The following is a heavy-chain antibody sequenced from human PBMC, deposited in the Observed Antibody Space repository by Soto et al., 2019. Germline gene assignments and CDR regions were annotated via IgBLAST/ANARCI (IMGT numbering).Heavy chain of an antibody. Sequence: GGSLRLSCAASGFTFSNAWMNWVRQAPGKGLEWVGRIKSKTDGGTTDYAAPVKGRFTISRDDSKNTLYLQMNSLKTEDTAVYYCTASMIVVVISNFDYWGQGTLVTVSS. CDR3: TASMIVVVISNFDY. CDR1: GFTFSNAW. J-gene: IGHJ4*02. D-gene: IGHD3-22*01. V-gene: IGHV3-15*07. CDR2: IKSKTDGGTT.